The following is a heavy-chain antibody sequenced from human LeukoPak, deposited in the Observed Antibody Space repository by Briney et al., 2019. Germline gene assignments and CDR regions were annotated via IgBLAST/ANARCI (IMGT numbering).Heavy chain of an antibody. CDR1: GFTFSSYW. CDR3: ASPNSA. Sequence: GGSLRLSCAASGFTFSSYWMNWARQAPGKGLEWVASINHNGNVNYYVDSVKGRFTISRDNAKNSLYLQMSDLRAEDTAVYYCASPNSAWGQGTLVTVSS. CDR2: INHNGNVN. V-gene: IGHV3-7*03. D-gene: IGHD4-23*01. J-gene: IGHJ4*02.